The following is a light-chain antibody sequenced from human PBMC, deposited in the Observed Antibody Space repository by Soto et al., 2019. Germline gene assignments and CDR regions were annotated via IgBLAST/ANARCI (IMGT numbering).Light chain of an antibody. CDR2: KVS. J-gene: IGKJ2*01. CDR1: QRIVDSDGNTF. V-gene: IGKV2-30*01. Sequence: DIVMTQSPFSLPVTLGQPASISCRSSQRIVDSDGNTFLNWFQQRPGQSPRRLIHKVSDRDSGVPDRFSGSGSGNDFTLRISRVEAEDVGVYYCMQGRQGPYTFGQGTKLEIK. CDR3: MQGRQGPYT.